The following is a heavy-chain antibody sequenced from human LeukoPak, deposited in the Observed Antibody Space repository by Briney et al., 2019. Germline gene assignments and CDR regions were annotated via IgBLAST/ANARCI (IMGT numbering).Heavy chain of an antibody. CDR2: IIPIFGTA. D-gene: IGHD1-26*01. V-gene: IGHV1-69*05. CDR1: GGTFSSYA. CDR3: ASDGSYYGSLGN. J-gene: IGHJ4*02. Sequence: ASVKVSCKASGGTFSSYAISWVRQAPGQRLEWMGRIIPIFGTANYAQKFQGRVTITTDESTSTAYMELSSLRSEDTAVYYCASDGSYYGSLGNWGQGTLVTVSS.